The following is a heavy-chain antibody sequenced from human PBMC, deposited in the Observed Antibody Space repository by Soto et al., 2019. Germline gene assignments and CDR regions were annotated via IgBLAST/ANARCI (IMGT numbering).Heavy chain of an antibody. D-gene: IGHD3-3*01. V-gene: IGHV1-24*01. Sequence: GASVKVSCKVSGYTLTELSMHWVRQAPGKGLEWMGGFDPEDGETIYAQKFQGRVTMTEDTSTDTAYMELSSLRSEDTAVYYCATFLPSPLFWSGSRPENPPLWIYPQGVNWFDPWGQGTLVTVSS. CDR2: FDPEDGET. CDR1: GYTLTELS. J-gene: IGHJ5*02. CDR3: ATFLPSPLFWSGSRPENPPLWIYPQGVNWFDP.